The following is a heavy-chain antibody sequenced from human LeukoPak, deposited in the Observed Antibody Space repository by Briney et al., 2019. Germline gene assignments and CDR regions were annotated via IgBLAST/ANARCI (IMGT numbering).Heavy chain of an antibody. CDR1: GFTFSSYS. D-gene: IGHD3-3*01. V-gene: IGHV3-21*01. J-gene: IGHJ5*02. CDR3: ARGSSFKYYDFWSGYYSPSDNWFDP. Sequence: PGGSLRLSCAASGFTFSSYSMNWVRQAPGKGLEWVSSISSSSYIYYADSVKGRFTISRDNAKNSLYLQMNSLRAEDTAVYYCARGSSFKYYDFWSGYYSPSDNWFDPWGQGTLVTVSS. CDR2: ISSSSYI.